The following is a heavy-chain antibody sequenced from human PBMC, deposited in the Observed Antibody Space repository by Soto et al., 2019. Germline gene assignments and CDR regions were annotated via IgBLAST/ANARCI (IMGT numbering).Heavy chain of an antibody. Sequence: EVQLLESGGGLVQPGGSLRLSCAASGFTYESYAMSWVRQAPGKGLEWVSGINSGGTVAHYADSVKVRFAISRDNSKNTLSLEMTSLRADDTGLYYCAISTGGFGGLFVVPSDYWGQGTLVTVSS. D-gene: IGHD3-16*02. CDR3: AISTGGFGGLFVVPSDY. CDR2: INSGGTVA. J-gene: IGHJ4*02. CDR1: GFTYESYA. V-gene: IGHV3-23*01.